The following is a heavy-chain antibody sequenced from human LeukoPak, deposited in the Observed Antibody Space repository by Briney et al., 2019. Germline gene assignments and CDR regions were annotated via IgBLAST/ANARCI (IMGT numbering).Heavy chain of an antibody. CDR3: ARAVNYYDSSGYYSPFDY. D-gene: IGHD3-22*01. Sequence: GGSLRLSCAASGFTFSSYWMSWVRQAPGKGLEWVANIKQDGSEKYYVDSVKGRFTISRDNAKNSLYLQMNSLRAEDTAVYYCARAVNYYDSSGYYSPFDYWGQGTLVTVSS. CDR2: IKQDGSEK. CDR1: GFTFSSYW. J-gene: IGHJ4*02. V-gene: IGHV3-7*04.